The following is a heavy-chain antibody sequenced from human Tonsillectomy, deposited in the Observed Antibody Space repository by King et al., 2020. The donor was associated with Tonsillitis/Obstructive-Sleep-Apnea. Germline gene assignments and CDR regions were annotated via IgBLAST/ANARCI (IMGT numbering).Heavy chain of an antibody. CDR1: GFSFSNYG. J-gene: IGHJ6*04. Sequence: VQLVESGGGVVQPGRSLRLSCAASGFSFSNYGMHWVRQAPGKGLEWVAVISDDGSNKYYADSVKGRFTISRDNSKNTLYLQMNSLRPEDTAMYYCARDTEDIVVVVAAFYYYSLDVWGEGTTVTVSS. V-gene: IGHV3-30*03. D-gene: IGHD2-15*01. CDR3: ARDTEDIVVVVAAFYYYSLDV. CDR2: ISDDGSNK.